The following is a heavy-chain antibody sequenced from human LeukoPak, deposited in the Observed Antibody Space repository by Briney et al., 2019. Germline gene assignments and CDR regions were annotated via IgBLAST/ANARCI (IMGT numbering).Heavy chain of an antibody. CDR3: ATARGYSGYEEFDP. V-gene: IGHV1-69*13. Sequence: WASVKVSCKASGGTFSSYAISWVRQAPGQGLEWMGGIIPIFGTANYAQKFQGRVTITAGESTSTAYMELSSLRSEDTAVYYCATARGYSGYEEFDPWGQGTLVTVSS. CDR1: GGTFSSYA. J-gene: IGHJ5*02. CDR2: IIPIFGTA. D-gene: IGHD5-12*01.